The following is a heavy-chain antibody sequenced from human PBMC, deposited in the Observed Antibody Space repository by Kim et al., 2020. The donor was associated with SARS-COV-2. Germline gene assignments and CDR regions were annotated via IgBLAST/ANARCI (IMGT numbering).Heavy chain of an antibody. CDR3: AKGQSGTRQERYSDY. CDR2: VSAAGLRT. Sequence: GGSLRLSGAASGYTFSSYAMTWVRQAPGKGLEWVAAVSAAGLRTYYADSLKGRFTISRDNSKNTVNLQMNSLRPEDSAVYYCAKGQSGTRQERYSDYWG. CDR1: GYTFSSYA. J-gene: IGHJ4*01. D-gene: IGHD1-26*01. V-gene: IGHV3-23*01.